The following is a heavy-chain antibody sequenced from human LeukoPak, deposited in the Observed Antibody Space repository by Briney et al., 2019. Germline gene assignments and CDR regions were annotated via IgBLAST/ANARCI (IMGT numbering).Heavy chain of an antibody. Sequence: PGGSLRLSCAASGFTFSDYYMSWIRQAPGEGLEWVSYISSSGSTIYYADSVKGRFTISRDNAKNSLYLQMNSLRAEDTAVYYCARCITMVRGAIFCYYFDYWGQGTLVTVSS. CDR2: ISSSGSTI. J-gene: IGHJ4*02. CDR1: GFTFSDYY. D-gene: IGHD3-10*01. CDR3: ARCITMVRGAIFCYYFDY. V-gene: IGHV3-11*04.